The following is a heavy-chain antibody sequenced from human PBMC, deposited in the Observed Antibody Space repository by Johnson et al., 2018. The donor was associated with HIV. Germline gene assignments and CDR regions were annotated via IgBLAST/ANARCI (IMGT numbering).Heavy chain of an antibody. D-gene: IGHD3-16*01. Sequence: VQLVESGGGLVQPGGSLRLSCADSGFTFSTYAMHWVRQAPGKGLEWVAIIYSRASTYYADSLEGSFTISRDHSKNTVYLQMNSLRAGDTAGYYCARAVGVWGDQLGFDIWGQGTMVTVSS. CDR1: GFTFSTYA. J-gene: IGHJ3*02. CDR3: ARAVGVWGDQLGFDI. V-gene: IGHV3-66*01. CDR2: IYSRAST.